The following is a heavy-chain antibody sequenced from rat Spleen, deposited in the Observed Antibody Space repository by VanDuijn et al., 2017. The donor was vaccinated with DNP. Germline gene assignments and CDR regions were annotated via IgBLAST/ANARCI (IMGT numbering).Heavy chain of an antibody. V-gene: IGHV5-22*01. Sequence: EVQLVESGGDLVQPGRSLKLSCAASGFTFSDYYMAWVRQAPTRGLELVAYISFDVGITYYGDSVKGRFTISRDTAKSTLYLQMNSLSSEDMATYYCVRPHYYSSGGFAYWGQGTLVTVSS. D-gene: IGHD1-1*01. CDR2: ISFDVGIT. CDR1: GFTFSDYY. CDR3: VRPHYYSSGGFAY. J-gene: IGHJ3*01.